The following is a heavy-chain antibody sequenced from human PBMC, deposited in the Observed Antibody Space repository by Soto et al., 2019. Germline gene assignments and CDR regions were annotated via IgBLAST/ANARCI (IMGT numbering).Heavy chain of an antibody. V-gene: IGHV3-23*01. J-gene: IGHJ3*02. CDR2: IGGGGDDT. Sequence: GSLRLSCAASGFSFSSHAMSWVRQAPGKGLEWVSGIGGGGDDTDYAVSVKGRFTISRDNSRNTMFLQMNSLRAEDTAVYYCAKDRMSYNSVWDPFDIWGQGTMVTVSS. CDR3: AKDRMSYNSVWDPFDI. CDR1: GFSFSSHA. D-gene: IGHD1-20*01.